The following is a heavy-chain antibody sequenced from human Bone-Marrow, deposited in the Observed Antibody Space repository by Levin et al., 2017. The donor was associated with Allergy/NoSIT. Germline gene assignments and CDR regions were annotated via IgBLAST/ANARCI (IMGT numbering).Heavy chain of an antibody. CDR1: GFTVENNY. V-gene: IGHV3-66*01. CDR2: IYSGGDT. CDR3: SSAPGFSDY. J-gene: IGHJ4*02. Sequence: ASVKVSCAASGFTVENNYVAWVRQAPGKGLDWISVIYSGGDTYYTDSVKGRFTISSDNSKNTLYLQMNSLRVEDTAGYYCSSAPGFSDYWGQGSLVAVSS.